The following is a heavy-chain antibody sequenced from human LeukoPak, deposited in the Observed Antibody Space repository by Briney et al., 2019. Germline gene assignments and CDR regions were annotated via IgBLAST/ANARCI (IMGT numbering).Heavy chain of an antibody. CDR1: GFTFSSHG. J-gene: IGHJ4*02. D-gene: IGHD1-20*01. V-gene: IGHV3-33*01. CDR2: IWYDGSKK. CDR3: ARLTGEALDY. Sequence: GGSLRLSCTASGFTFSSHGMHWVRQAPGKGLEWVAVIWYDGSKKYYADSVTGRFTISRDNSKNALSLQMNSLRAEDTAVYYCARLTGEALDYWGQGTLVTVSS.